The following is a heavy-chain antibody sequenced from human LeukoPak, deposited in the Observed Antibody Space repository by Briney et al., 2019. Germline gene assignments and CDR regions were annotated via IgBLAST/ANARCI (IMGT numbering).Heavy chain of an antibody. CDR1: GYTLTGYY. V-gene: IGHV1-2*06. D-gene: IGHD3-3*01. CDR2: INPNSGGT. CDR3: ARTTYYDFWSGALDV. J-gene: IGHJ6*04. Sequence: ASVKVSCKASGYTLTGYYMHWVRQAPGQGLEWMGRINPNSGGTNYAQKFQGRVTMTRDTSISTAYMELSRLRSDDTAVYYCARTTYYDFWSGALDVWGKGTTVTVSS.